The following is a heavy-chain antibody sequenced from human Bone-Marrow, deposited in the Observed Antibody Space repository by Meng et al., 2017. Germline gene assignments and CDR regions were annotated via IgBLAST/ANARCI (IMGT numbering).Heavy chain of an antibody. J-gene: IGHJ5*02. CDR3: ARDCPSPFRWFDP. V-gene: IGHV4-39*07. CDR2: IYYSGST. CDR1: GGYISSSSYY. Sequence: QLELPEPAPGVGKPSVTRALTCTGSGGYISSSSYYWGWIRQPPGKGLEWIGSIYYSGSTYYNPSLKSRVTISVDTSKNQFSLKLSSVTAADTAVYYCARDCPSPFRWFDPWGQGTLVTVSS.